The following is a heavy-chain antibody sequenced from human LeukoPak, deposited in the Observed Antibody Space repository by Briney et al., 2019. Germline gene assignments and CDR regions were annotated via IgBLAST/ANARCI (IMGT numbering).Heavy chain of an antibody. CDR3: ARVRVAGTGY. V-gene: IGHV3-21*01. CDR1: GLTFSSYS. J-gene: IGHJ4*02. Sequence: PGGSLRLSCAASGLTFSSYSVNWVRPPPGKGQEWVSSIGSSSSYIYYADSVKGRFTISRDNAKNSLYLQMNRLRAEDTAVYYCARVRVAGTGYWGQGTLVTVSS. D-gene: IGHD3-10*01. CDR2: IGSSSSYI.